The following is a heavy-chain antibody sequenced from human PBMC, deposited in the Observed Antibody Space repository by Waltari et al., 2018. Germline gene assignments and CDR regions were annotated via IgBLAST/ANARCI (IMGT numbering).Heavy chain of an antibody. J-gene: IGHJ3*02. CDR1: GYTFPGYY. CDR2: INPNSGGT. CDR3: ARALYYYDSSGHTIDAFDI. D-gene: IGHD3-22*01. Sequence: QVQLVQSGAEVKKPGASVKVSCKASGYTFPGYYMHWVRQAPGPGLEWMGRINPNSGGTNYAQKFQGRVTMTRDTSISTAYMELSRLRSDDTAVYYCARALYYYDSSGHTIDAFDIWGQGTMVTVSS. V-gene: IGHV1-2*06.